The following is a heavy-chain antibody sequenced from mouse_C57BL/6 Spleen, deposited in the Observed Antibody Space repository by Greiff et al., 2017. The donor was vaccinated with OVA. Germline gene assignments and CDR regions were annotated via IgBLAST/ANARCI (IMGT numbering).Heavy chain of an antibody. CDR1: GYTFTSYW. CDR2: IDPSDSYT. J-gene: IGHJ1*03. CDR3: ARGSADVHFDV. Sequence: VQLQQPGAELVKPGASVKLSCKASGYTFTSYWMQWVKQRPGQGLEWIGEIDPSDSYTNYNQKFKGKATLTVDTSSSTAYLQLSSLTSADSAVYYCARGSADVHFDVWGTGTTVTVSS. V-gene: IGHV1-50*01.